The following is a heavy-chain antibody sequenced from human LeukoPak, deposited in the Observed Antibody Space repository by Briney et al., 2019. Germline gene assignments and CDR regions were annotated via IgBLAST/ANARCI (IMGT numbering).Heavy chain of an antibody. CDR3: ARGYTYYYDSNFDY. D-gene: IGHD3-22*01. CDR2: ISYDGRNK. V-gene: IGHV3-30*04. CDR1: GFTFSSYA. Sequence: PGGSLRLSCAASGFTFSSYAMHWVRQAPGKGLEWGAFISYDGRNKYYADSVKGRFTISRDNSKNTLYLQMNSLRAEDTAVYYCARGYTYYYDSNFDYWGQGTLVTVSS. J-gene: IGHJ4*02.